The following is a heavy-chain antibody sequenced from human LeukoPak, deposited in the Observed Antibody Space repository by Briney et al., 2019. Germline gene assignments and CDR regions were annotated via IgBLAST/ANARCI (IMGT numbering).Heavy chain of an antibody. J-gene: IGHJ6*03. Sequence: PGRSLRLSCAAAGFTFSSEGRHWVRQAPGKGLEWVAVIWYDGSNKYYADSVKGRFTISRDNSKNTLYLQMNSLRAEDTAVYYCARWFSGSDSSGYYPSFMDVWGKGTTVTVSS. CDR3: ARWFSGSDSSGYYPSFMDV. D-gene: IGHD3-22*01. V-gene: IGHV3-33*01. CDR1: GFTFSSEG. CDR2: IWYDGSNK.